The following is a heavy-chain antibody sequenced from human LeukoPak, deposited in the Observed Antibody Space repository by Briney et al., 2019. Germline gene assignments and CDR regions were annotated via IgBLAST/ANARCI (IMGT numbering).Heavy chain of an antibody. D-gene: IGHD2-2*01. CDR2: INSDGSTT. Sequence: GGSLRLSCAASGLTFSSFWMHWVRRATGKGLEWVSRINSDGSTTTYADSVKGRLTISRDNAKNTLYLQMNSLRAEDTAVYYCARGYYSASRIDYWGQGALVTISS. V-gene: IGHV3-74*01. CDR1: GLTFSSFW. CDR3: ARGYYSASRIDY. J-gene: IGHJ4*02.